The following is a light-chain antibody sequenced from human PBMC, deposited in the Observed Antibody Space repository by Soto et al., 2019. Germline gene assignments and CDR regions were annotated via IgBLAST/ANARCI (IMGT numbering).Light chain of an antibody. CDR3: QQYGSSPIT. J-gene: IGKJ5*01. CDR2: GAS. V-gene: IGKV3-20*01. CDR1: QSDGSNY. Sequence: IVLSQSPGTLSWSPVGRATLSCMSSQSDGSNYLAWYQQKPGQPPRLXIYGASSRATGIPDSFSGSGSGTDFTLTISRLEPEDFAVYYCQQYGSSPITFGQGTRLEIK.